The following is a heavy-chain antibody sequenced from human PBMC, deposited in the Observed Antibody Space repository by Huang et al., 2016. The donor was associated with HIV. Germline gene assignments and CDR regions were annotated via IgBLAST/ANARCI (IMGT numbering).Heavy chain of an antibody. CDR3: AREGSRRPEYYFDY. CDR2: IFHSGTT. CDR1: GASISSARYS. V-gene: IGHV4-30-4*08. J-gene: IGHJ4*02. D-gene: IGHD6-13*01. Sequence: QVQLQESGPGLVRPSQTLSLTCSVSGASISSARYSWTGIRQAPGEGLEWIGYIFHSGTTLYSPSLKSRVSISMDTSKNQFSLSLTSLTAADTAVYFCAREGSRRPEYYFDYWGQGILVTVSS.